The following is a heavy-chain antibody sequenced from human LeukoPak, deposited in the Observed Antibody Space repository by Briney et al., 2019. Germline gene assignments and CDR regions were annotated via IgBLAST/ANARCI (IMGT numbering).Heavy chain of an antibody. CDR2: ISGSGSST. CDR1: GFTFSSYG. J-gene: IGHJ6*03. V-gene: IGHV3-23*01. Sequence: GGSLRLSCAASGFTFSSYGMSWVRQAPGKGLEWVSAISGSGSSTYYADSVKGRFTISRDNSKNTLYLQMNSLRAEDTAVYYCAKGLSEYYGSGSMAWEGQYYYYYYMDVWGKGTTVTISS. CDR3: AKGLSEYYGSGSMAWEGQYYYYYYMDV. D-gene: IGHD3-10*01.